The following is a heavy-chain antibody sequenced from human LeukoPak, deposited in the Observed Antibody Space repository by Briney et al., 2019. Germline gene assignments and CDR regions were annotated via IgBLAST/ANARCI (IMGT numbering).Heavy chain of an antibody. D-gene: IGHD2-2*01. V-gene: IGHV1-2*02. CDR3: ARDGGYCSSTSCYMDV. J-gene: IGHJ6*03. Sequence: GASVKVSCKASGYTFTGYYMHWVRQAPGQGLEWMGWINPNSGGTNYAQKFQGRVTMTRDTSISTAYMELSRLRSDDTAVYYCARDGGYCSSTSCYMDVWGKGTTVTVSS. CDR1: GYTFTGYY. CDR2: INPNSGGT.